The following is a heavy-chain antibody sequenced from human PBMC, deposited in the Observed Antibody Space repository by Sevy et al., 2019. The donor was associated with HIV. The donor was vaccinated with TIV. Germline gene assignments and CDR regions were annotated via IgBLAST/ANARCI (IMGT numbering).Heavy chain of an antibody. CDR1: GFTVSSNF. CDR2: IWLTGTT. V-gene: IGHV3-53*01. D-gene: IGHD3-3*01. J-gene: IGHJ4*02. Sequence: GGSLRLSCAVSGFTVSSNFMSWVRQAPGKGLEWVSVIWLTGTTYYADSVKGRFTISRDNSKNTVYLDMSSLRAADTAVYYCARGKHVSDYYGSFDYWGQGTLSPSPQ. CDR3: ARGKHVSDYYGSFDY.